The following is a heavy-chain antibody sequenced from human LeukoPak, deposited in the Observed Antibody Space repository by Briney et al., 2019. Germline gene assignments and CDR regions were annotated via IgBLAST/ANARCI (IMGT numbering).Heavy chain of an antibody. D-gene: IGHD2-2*01. CDR2: IYTSGST. J-gene: IGHJ4*02. CDR3: ARDRCSSTSCRSRDY. Sequence: PSETLSFTCTVSGGSISSYYWSWIRQPAGKGLEWIGRIYTSGSTNYNPSLKSRVTMSVDTSKNQFSLKLSSVTAADTAVYYCARDRCSSTSCRSRDYWGQGTLVTVSS. CDR1: GGSISSYY. V-gene: IGHV4-4*07.